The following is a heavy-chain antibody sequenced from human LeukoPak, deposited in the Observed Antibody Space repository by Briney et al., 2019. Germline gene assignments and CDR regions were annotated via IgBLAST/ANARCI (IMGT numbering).Heavy chain of an antibody. J-gene: IGHJ4*02. CDR2: ITSTSTYI. CDR1: GFTFNIYS. V-gene: IGHV3-21*04. CDR3: AREPYYGSGFDY. Sequence: GGSLRLSCSASGFTFNIYSLNWVRQAPGKGLEWVSSITSTSTYIYYADSVKGRFTISRDNSKNTLYLQMNSLRAEDTAVYYCAREPYYGSGFDYWGQGTLVTVSS. D-gene: IGHD3-10*01.